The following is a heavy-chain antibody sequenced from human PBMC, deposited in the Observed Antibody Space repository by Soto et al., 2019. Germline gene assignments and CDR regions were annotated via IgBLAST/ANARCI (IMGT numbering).Heavy chain of an antibody. Sequence: QVQLVESGGGVVQPGRSLRLSCAASGFTFSSYAMHWVRQAPGKGLEWVAVISYDGSNKYYADSVKGRFTISRDNSKNTLYLQMTSLRAEDTAVYYCASLSIAARTDFDYWGQGTLVTVSS. CDR1: GFTFSSYA. D-gene: IGHD6-6*01. CDR3: ASLSIAARTDFDY. V-gene: IGHV3-30-3*01. J-gene: IGHJ4*02. CDR2: ISYDGSNK.